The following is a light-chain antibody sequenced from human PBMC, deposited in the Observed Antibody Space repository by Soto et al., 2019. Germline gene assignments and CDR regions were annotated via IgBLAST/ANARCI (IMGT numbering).Light chain of an antibody. V-gene: IGKV3-15*01. CDR3: QHYCTWLWT. CDR1: QSVSSK. CDR2: GAS. Sequence: EIVMTQSPATLSVSPGERATLSCRASQSVSSKLAWYQQKPGQGPRLLIYGASTRATGIPARFSGSGSGTEFTLTISSMQSEDFAVYYCQHYCTWLWTCGQGTKVEIK. J-gene: IGKJ1*01.